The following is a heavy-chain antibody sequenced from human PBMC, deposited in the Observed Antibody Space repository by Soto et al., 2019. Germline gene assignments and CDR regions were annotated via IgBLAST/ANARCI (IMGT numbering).Heavy chain of an antibody. V-gene: IGHV4-59*12. CDR2: IYYTGST. Sequence: PSETLSLTCTVSGGSINSDYWTWIRQPPGRGLEWIGYIYYTGSTSYNPSLRSRVTISVDRSKNQFSLKLSSVTAADTAVYYCARGRKTYYYGSGSYYKYYYYYGMDVWGQGTTVTVSS. J-gene: IGHJ6*02. D-gene: IGHD3-10*01. CDR3: ARGRKTYYYGSGSYYKYYYYYGMDV. CDR1: GGSINSDY.